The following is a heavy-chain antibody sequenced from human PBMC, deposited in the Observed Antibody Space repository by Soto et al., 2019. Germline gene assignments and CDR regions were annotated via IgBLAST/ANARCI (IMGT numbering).Heavy chain of an antibody. J-gene: IGHJ4*02. V-gene: IGHV1-8*01. CDR1: GYTFTNYN. D-gene: IGHD6-6*01. CDR3: ARAEPYSTSSPCDY. CDR2: MNPNSGNT. Sequence: QVQLVQSGAEVKKPGASVKVSCKTSGYTFTNYNINWVRQATGQGLEWMGWMNPNSGNTGYAQKFQGRVTMTRNTSITTAYMELSSLRSGDTAVYYCARAEPYSTSSPCDYWGQGNLVTVSS.